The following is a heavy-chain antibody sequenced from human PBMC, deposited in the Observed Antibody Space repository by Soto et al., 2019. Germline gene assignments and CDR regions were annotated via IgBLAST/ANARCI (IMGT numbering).Heavy chain of an antibody. CDR1: GYTFTSYY. J-gene: IGHJ4*02. CDR3: ARDDVATKALFDY. CDR2: INPSGGST. V-gene: IGHV1-46*01. D-gene: IGHD5-12*01. Sequence: ASVKVSCKASGYTFTSYYMHWVRQAPGQGLEWMGIINPSGGSTSYAQKFQDRVTMTTDTSTSTAYMELRSLRSDDTAVYYCARDDVATKALFDYWGQGTPVTVSS.